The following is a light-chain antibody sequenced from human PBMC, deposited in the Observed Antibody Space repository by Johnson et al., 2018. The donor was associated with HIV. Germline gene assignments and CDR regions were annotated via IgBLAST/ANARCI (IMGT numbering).Light chain of an antibody. CDR1: SSNIGSHY. CDR3: GAWDSSLSGLYV. CDR2: DTI. Sequence: QSVLTQSPSVSAAPGQKVTISCSGSSSNIGSHYVSWYQQVPGTAPRLVIYDTIKRHSGIPDRFAGSQSGMSAALGITGLQPGDEADYSCGAWDSSLSGLYVFGTGTKVTVL. V-gene: IGLV1-51*01. J-gene: IGLJ1*01.